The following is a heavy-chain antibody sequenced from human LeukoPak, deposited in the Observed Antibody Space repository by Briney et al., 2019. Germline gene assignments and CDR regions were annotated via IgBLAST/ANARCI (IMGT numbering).Heavy chain of an antibody. J-gene: IGHJ4*02. Sequence: SETLSLACSVSGGSISGYYWSWIRQLPGKGLEWIGYIHSTGSTDYNPSLKSRVTMSVDTSKNQFSLKLGSVAAADTAVYYCARHLDYYGSGSYEYWGQGTLVTVSS. CDR1: GGSISGYY. CDR3: ARHLDYYGSGSYEY. CDR2: IHSTGST. D-gene: IGHD3-10*01. V-gene: IGHV4-59*08.